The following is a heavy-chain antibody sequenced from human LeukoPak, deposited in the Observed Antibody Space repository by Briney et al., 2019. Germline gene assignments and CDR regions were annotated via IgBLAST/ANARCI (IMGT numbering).Heavy chain of an antibody. CDR1: GGSISSYY. Sequence: TETLSLTCTVSGGSISSYYWSWIRQPPGKGLEWIGYIYYSGSTNYNPSLKSRVTISVDTPKNQFSLKLSSVTAADTAVYYCARHFAFSYYYMDVSGKGTTVTVSS. CDR2: IYYSGST. V-gene: IGHV4-59*08. CDR3: ARHFAFSYYYMDV. J-gene: IGHJ6*03.